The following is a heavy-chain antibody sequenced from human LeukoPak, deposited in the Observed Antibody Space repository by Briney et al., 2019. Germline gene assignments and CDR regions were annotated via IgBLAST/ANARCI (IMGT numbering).Heavy chain of an antibody. V-gene: IGHV3-53*05. CDR3: ARDLYYYGSGSFGKYYYYGMDV. D-gene: IGHD3-10*01. CDR2: IYSGGST. CDR1: GFTVSSNY. J-gene: IGHJ6*02. Sequence: GGSLRLSCAASGFTVSSNYMSWVRQAPGKGLEWVSVIYSGGSTYYADSVKGRFTISRDNSKNTLYLQMNSLRAEDTAVYYCARDLYYYGSGSFGKYYYYGMDVWGQGTTVTVSS.